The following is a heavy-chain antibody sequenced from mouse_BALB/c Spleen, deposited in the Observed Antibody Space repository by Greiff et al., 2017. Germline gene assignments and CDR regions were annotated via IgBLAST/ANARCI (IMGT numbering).Heavy chain of an antibody. CDR1: GYAFSSSW. CDR3: ASKDYYGSSRFDY. Sequence: VQLQQSGPELVKPGASVKISCKASGYAFSSSWMNWVKQRPGQGLEWIGRIYPGDGDTNYNGKFKGKATLTADKSSSTAYMQLSSLTSVDSAVYFCASKDYYGSSRFDYWGQGTTLTVSS. CDR2: IYPGDGDT. J-gene: IGHJ2*01. V-gene: IGHV1-82*01. D-gene: IGHD1-1*01.